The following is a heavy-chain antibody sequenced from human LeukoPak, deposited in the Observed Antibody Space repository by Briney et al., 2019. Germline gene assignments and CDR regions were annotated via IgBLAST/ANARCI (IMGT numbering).Heavy chain of an antibody. J-gene: IGHJ4*02. CDR1: GGSISSYY. CDR3: AREGTTVTHFDY. Sequence: SETLSLTCTVSGGSISSYYWSWIRQPPGKGLEWIGYIYYSGSTNYNPSLKRQVTISVDTSKNQFSLKLSSVTAADTAVYYCAREGTTVTHFDYWGQGTLVTVSS. D-gene: IGHD4-17*01. CDR2: IYYSGST. V-gene: IGHV4-59*01.